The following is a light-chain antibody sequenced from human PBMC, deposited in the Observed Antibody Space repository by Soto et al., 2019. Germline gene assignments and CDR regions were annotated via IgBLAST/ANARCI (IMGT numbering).Light chain of an antibody. J-gene: IGLJ1*01. CDR1: SSNIGGNS. V-gene: IGLV1-51*01. CDR3: GSWDSSLSAYV. Sequence: QSVMTQPPSVSAAPGQKVTISCSGSSSNIGGNSVSWSQQLPGTAPKLLIYDDDKRPSGIPDRFSGSKSGTSATLGITGFQTGDQADYYCGSWDSSLSAYVLATGTKVTVL. CDR2: DDD.